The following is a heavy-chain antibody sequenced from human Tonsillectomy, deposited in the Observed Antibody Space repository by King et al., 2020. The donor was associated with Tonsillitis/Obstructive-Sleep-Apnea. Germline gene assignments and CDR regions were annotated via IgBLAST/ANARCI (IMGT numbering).Heavy chain of an antibody. Sequence: QLQESGPGLVKPSETLSLTCTVSGDSISSYYWSWIRQPPGKGLEWIGYIYYSGSTNYNPSLKSRVTISVDTSKNQFSLRLSPVTAADTAVYYCARIGSTSFLGWFDPWGQGTLVTVSS. J-gene: IGHJ5*02. CDR1: GDSISSYY. CDR3: ARIGSTSFLGWFDP. D-gene: IGHD2-2*01. V-gene: IGHV4-59*01. CDR2: IYYSGST.